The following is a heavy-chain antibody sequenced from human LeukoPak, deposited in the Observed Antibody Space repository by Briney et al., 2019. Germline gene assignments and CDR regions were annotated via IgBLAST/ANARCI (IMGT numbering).Heavy chain of an antibody. D-gene: IGHD2-21*01. CDR1: GYSFTSYW. CDR2: IGPSDSYT. Sequence: RHGESLRISCKGSGYSFTSYWISWVRQMPGKGLEWMGRIGPSDSYTNYSPSFQGHVTISADKSISTAYLQWSSLNVCDAPMAYCSRSTAYCGGDCLDYWGQGTLVTVSS. J-gene: IGHJ4*02. V-gene: IGHV5-10-1*01. CDR3: SRSTAYCGGDCLDY.